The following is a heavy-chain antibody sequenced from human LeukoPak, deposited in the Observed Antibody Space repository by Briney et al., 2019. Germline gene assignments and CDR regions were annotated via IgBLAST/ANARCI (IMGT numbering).Heavy chain of an antibody. D-gene: IGHD4-17*01. CDR3: TRMTTGHDY. Sequence: PSETLSLTCAVSGVSFNDYYWSWVRQTPGKGLEWIGEINHSGHTNDSPSLKSRVTLSIDTSRKQFSLNLRSVTVADTGIYYCTRMTTGHDYWGQGTLVTVSS. V-gene: IGHV4-34*01. CDR1: GVSFNDYY. CDR2: INHSGHT. J-gene: IGHJ4*02.